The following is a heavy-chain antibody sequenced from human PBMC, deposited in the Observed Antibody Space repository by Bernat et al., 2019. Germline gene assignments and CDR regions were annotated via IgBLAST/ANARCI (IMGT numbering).Heavy chain of an antibody. CDR3: ATTDRYDFWSGYGRGHAFDI. CDR2: INPSGGST. Sequence: QVQLVQSGAEVKKPGASVNVSCKASGYTFTSYYMHWVRQAPGQGLEWMGIINPSGGSTSYAQKFQGRVTMTRDTSTSTVYMELSSLRSEDTAVYYCATTDRYDFWSGYGRGHAFDIWGQGTMVTVSS. V-gene: IGHV1-46*03. CDR1: GYTFTSYY. J-gene: IGHJ3*02. D-gene: IGHD3-3*01.